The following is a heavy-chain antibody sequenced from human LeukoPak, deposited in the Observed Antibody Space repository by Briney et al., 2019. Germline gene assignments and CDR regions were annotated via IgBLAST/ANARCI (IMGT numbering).Heavy chain of an antibody. CDR3: ASISDLLYYFDS. J-gene: IGHJ4*02. CDR2: SYTGGNT. CDR1: GFTVSSDY. Sequence: GGALRLSCAASGFTVSSDYMGWVRQAPGKVLGWVSVSYTGGNTHYADSVKGRFTLSRDNSKNTVYLQMDSLRVEDTAMYYCASISDLLYYFDSGGQGTLVSVSS. V-gene: IGHV3-66*01.